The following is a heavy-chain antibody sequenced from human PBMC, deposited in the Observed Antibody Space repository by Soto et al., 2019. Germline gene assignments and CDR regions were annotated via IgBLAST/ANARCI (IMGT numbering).Heavy chain of an antibody. CDR1: GLDFSSEV. D-gene: IGHD1-26*01. CDR3: AKVGPSYYYGMDV. V-gene: IGHV3-23*01. CDR2: ISGSGRTI. Sequence: LRLSCAASGLDFSSEVMCWVRQAPGKGLEWVSSISGSGRTIYHADSMRGRFAISRDNSKNSLYLQLNNLRVDDTAVYYCAKVGPSYYYGMDVWGQGTTVTVS. J-gene: IGHJ6*02.